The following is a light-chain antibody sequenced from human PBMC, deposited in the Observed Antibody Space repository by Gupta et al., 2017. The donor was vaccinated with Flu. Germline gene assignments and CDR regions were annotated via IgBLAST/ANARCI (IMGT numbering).Light chain of an antibody. J-gene: IGLJ3*02. Sequence: QSALTQPRSVSGSPGQSVAISCTGTSSDVGGYNYVSWYQQHPGKAPKRWIYDVSKRPSWVPGRFSASKSGNTATLTISGLQAEDEADYYCCSYAGTYTPWVVGGGTTLTVL. CDR1: SSDVGGYNY. CDR2: DVS. V-gene: IGLV2-11*01. CDR3: CSYAGTYTPWV.